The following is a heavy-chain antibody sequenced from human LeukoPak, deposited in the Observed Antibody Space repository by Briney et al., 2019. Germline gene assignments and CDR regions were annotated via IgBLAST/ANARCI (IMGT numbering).Heavy chain of an antibody. J-gene: IGHJ4*02. CDR2: IFNGENT. V-gene: IGHV3-53*01. CDR3: VRASQWLAFDD. Sequence: GGSLRLSCAASGFTFSSYGMTWVRQAPGKGLEWISIIFNGENTQYTDSVKGRFTISRDNSKNTLYLQMNSLTGEDTAVYYCVRASQWLAFDDWGQGTLVTVSS. D-gene: IGHD6-19*01. CDR1: GFTFSSYG.